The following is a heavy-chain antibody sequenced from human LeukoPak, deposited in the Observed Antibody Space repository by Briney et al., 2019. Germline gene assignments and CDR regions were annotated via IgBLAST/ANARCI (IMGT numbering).Heavy chain of an antibody. V-gene: IGHV3-23*01. Sequence: PGGSLRLSCAASGFTFSSHAMSWVRQAPGKGLEWVSAISGSGGSTYYADSAKGRFTTSRDNSKNTLYLQMNSLRAEDTAVYYCAKQRGQWLVIDYWGQGTLVTVSS. D-gene: IGHD6-19*01. CDR2: ISGSGGST. CDR1: GFTFSSHA. J-gene: IGHJ4*02. CDR3: AKQRGQWLVIDY.